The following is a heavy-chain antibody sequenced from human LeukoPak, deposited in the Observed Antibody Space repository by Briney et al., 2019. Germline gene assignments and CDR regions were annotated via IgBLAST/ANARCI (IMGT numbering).Heavy chain of an antibody. CDR2: IIPIFGTA. D-gene: IGHD3-9*01. Sequence: ASVKVSCKASGGTFSSYAISWVRQAPGQGLEWMGGIIPIFGTANYAQKFQGRVTITADESTSTAYMELSSLRSEDTAVYYCAREGTYDGILTGSLGGYWGQGTLVTVSS. CDR3: AREGTYDGILTGSLGGY. V-gene: IGHV1-69*13. J-gene: IGHJ4*02. CDR1: GGTFSSYA.